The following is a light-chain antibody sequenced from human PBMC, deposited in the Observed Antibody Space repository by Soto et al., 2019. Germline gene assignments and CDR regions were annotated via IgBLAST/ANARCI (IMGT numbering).Light chain of an antibody. CDR2: AAS. CDR1: HYISTY. V-gene: IGKV1-39*01. Sequence: DIQMTQSPSSLSASVGGRVAISCRASHYISTYLKWYQQRPGKAPKLLIYAASSLQSGVPSRFSGSGSGTDFTLTISSLQPEDFATYYCQQTYSTPLTFGGGTKVDIK. J-gene: IGKJ4*01. CDR3: QQTYSTPLT.